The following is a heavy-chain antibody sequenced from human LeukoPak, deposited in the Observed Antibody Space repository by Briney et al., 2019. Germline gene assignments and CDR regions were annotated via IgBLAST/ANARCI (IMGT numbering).Heavy chain of an antibody. V-gene: IGHV1-8*01. CDR3: ASSSSWPYYYYMDV. CDR1: GYTFTSYD. J-gene: IGHJ6*03. CDR2: MNPNSGNT. Sequence: ASVKVSCKASGYTFTSYDINWVRQATGQGLEWMGWMNPNSGNTGYAQKFQGRVTMTRDTSISTAYMELSRLRSDDTAVYYCASSSSWPYYYYMDVWGKGTTVTISS. D-gene: IGHD6-13*01.